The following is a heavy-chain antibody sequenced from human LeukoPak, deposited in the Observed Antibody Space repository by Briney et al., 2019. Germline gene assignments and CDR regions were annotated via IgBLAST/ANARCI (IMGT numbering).Heavy chain of an antibody. CDR2: ISGSGGST. D-gene: IGHD3-22*01. V-gene: IGHV3-23*01. J-gene: IGHJ4*02. Sequence: GGSLRLSCAASGFTFSSYAMSWLRQAPGKGLEWVSAISGSGGSTYYADSVKGRCTISRDNSKNTLYLQMNSLRAEDTAVYYCAKTDYYDSSGYGRVFDYWGQGTLVTVSS. CDR3: AKTDYYDSSGYGRVFDY. CDR1: GFTFSSYA.